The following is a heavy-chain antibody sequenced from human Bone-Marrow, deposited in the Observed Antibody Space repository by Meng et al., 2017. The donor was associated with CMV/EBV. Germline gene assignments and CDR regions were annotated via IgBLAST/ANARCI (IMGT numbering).Heavy chain of an antibody. CDR2: ISSSGSTI. V-gene: IGHV3-11*01. CDR3: ARLYDFWSGYSPSYYFDY. CDR1: GFTFSDYY. Sequence: GGSLRLSCAASGFTFSDYYMSWIRQAPGKGLEWVSYISSSGSTIYYADSVKGRFTISRDNAKNSLYLQMNSLRAEDTAVYYCARLYDFWSGYSPSYYFDYWGQGTLVTVSS. J-gene: IGHJ4*02. D-gene: IGHD3-3*01.